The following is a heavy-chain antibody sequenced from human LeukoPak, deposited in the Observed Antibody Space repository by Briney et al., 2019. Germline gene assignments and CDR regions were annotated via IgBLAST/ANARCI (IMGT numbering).Heavy chain of an antibody. CDR2: IYYSGST. D-gene: IGHD1-1*01. Sequence: PSETLSLTCTVSGGSISSYYWSWIRQPPGKGLEWIGYIYYSGSTNYSPSLKSRVTISVDTSKNQFSLKLSSVTAADTAVYYCAREGSDWNRNYYFYYYMDVWGKGTTVTVSS. V-gene: IGHV4-59*01. J-gene: IGHJ6*03. CDR3: AREGSDWNRNYYFYYYMDV. CDR1: GGSISSYY.